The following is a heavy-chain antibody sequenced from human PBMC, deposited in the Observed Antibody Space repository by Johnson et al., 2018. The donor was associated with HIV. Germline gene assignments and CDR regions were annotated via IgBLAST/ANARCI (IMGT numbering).Heavy chain of an antibody. J-gene: IGHJ3*02. Sequence: VQLVESGGGLEQPGGSLRLSCAASGFTFSSYAMSWVRQAPGKGLEWVSGINWNGGSTGYADPVKGRFTVSRDNAKNSLYLQINSLRAEDTALYYCAKAEDEGLPFDTWGQGTMVTVSS. CDR1: GFTFSSYA. D-gene: IGHD2-15*01. CDR2: INWNGGST. V-gene: IGHV3-20*04. CDR3: AKAEDEGLPFDT.